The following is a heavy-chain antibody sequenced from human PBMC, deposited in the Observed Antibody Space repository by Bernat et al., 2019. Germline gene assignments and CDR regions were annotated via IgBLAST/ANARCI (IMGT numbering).Heavy chain of an antibody. Sequence: QVQLVQSGAEVKKPGASVKVSCKASGYTFTSYGISWVRQAPGQGLEWMGWISAYNGNTNYAQKLQGRVTMTTDTSTSTAYMELRSLRSDDTAVYYCARSRNYYGSGSYSKWFDPWGQGTLVTVSS. CDR2: ISAYNGNT. D-gene: IGHD3-10*01. CDR1: GYTFTSYG. CDR3: ARSRNYYGSGSYSKWFDP. J-gene: IGHJ5*02. V-gene: IGHV1-18*01.